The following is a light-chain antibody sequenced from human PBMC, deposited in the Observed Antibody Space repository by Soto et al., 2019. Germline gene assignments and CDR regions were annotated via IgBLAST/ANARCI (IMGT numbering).Light chain of an antibody. CDR2: AAS. V-gene: IGKV1-39*01. CDR1: ETISSNY. Sequence: DIQMTQSPSSLSASVGDRVSFTCRASETISSNYLSWYQKQPGQAPKLLIYAASSVHSGVSARFSGSRSVTDFTITIISVQPEDSATYFCKQNFDRSFTFVQVTNLE. CDR3: KQNFDRSFT. J-gene: IGKJ2*01.